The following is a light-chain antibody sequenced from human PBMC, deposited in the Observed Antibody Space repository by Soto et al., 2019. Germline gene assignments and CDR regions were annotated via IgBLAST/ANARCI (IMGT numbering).Light chain of an antibody. CDR1: SSDVGGYNY. CDR2: EVS. J-gene: IGLJ2*01. V-gene: IGLV2-8*01. Sequence: QSALTQPPSASGSPGQSVTISRTGTSSDVGGYNYVSWYQQHPGKAPNLMIYEVSKRPSGVPDRFSGSKSGNTASLTVSGLQAEDEADYYCSSYAGSNNFDVVFGGGTKVTVL. CDR3: SSYAGSNNFDVV.